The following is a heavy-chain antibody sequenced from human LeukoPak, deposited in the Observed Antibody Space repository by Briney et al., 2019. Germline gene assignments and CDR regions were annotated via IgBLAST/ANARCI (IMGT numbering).Heavy chain of an antibody. D-gene: IGHD4-17*01. J-gene: IGHJ4*02. CDR2: ISTYNGNT. Sequence: GASVKVSCKASGYTFTGYYMHWVRQAPGQGLEWMGWISTYNGNTNYAQKVQDRVTMTTDTSATTAYMEMRSLRSVDTAVYYCARGISYGDSYYFDFWGQRTLVTVSS. CDR1: GYTFTGYY. V-gene: IGHV1-18*04. CDR3: ARGISYGDSYYFDF.